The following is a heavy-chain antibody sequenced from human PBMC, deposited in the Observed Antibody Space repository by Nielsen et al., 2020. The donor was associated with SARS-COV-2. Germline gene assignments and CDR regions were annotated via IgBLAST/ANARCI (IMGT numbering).Heavy chain of an antibody. J-gene: IGHJ3*02. CDR3: AKENFESTDYGEDAFDI. CDR1: GFTLDDYA. CDR2: ISWNSGSI. V-gene: IGHV3-9*01. Sequence: GGSLRLSCAASGFTLDDYAMHWVRQAPGKGLEWVSGISWNSGSIGYADSVKGRFTISRDNSKNTVYLQMHSPRAEDTALYYCAKENFESTDYGEDAFDIWGQGTLVTVSS. D-gene: IGHD4/OR15-4a*01.